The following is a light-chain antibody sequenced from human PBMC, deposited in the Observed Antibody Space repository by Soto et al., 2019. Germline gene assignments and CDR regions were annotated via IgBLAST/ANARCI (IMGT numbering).Light chain of an antibody. V-gene: IGLV2-14*02. CDR3: CSYTTISTPFV. CDR1: SSTVGGFNV. CDR2: EGI. J-gene: IGLJ1*01. Sequence: QSVLTQPASVSGSPGQSITISCTGTSSTVGGFNVVSWYQQHPGKAPKVIIYEGIKRPSGVSNRFSGSNSGSTASLTISGLQTEDEADYYCCSYTTISTPFVFGTGTKVTVL.